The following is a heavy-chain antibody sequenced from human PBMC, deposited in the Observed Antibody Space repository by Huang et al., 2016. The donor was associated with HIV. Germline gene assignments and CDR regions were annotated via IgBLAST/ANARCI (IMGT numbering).Heavy chain of an antibody. J-gene: IGHJ5*01. V-gene: IGHV3-23*01. CDR1: GFTFDNFA. CDR2: IGGSGVST. CDR3: AKEARAITSALNWFDS. Sequence: EVHLLELGGGSVQPGGSLRLSCAASGFTFDNFAMNWVRQAPGKGPEWVSGIGGSGVSTHYADSVKGRFTISRDTSKNTVLLQRNSLRAEDTAVYYCAKEARAITSALNWFDSWGPGILVTVSS. D-gene: IGHD6-6*01.